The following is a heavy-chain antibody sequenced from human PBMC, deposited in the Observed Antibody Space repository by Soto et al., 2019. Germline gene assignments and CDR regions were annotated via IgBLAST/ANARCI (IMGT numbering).Heavy chain of an antibody. CDR3: ARGDATKIVVTTYYGMDG. V-gene: IGHV1-69*12. D-gene: IGHD3-22*01. CDR2: IIPVFGTP. J-gene: IGHJ6*02. Sequence: QVQLVQSGAEVKKPGSSVKVSCKASGGSLSNYGISWVRQAPGQGLEWMGAIIPVFGTPNSAQKFQDRGTITADESTTTVYMEVRSLTSEDTAVYYCARGDATKIVVTTYYGMDGWGQGTTDTVSS. CDR1: GGSLSNYG.